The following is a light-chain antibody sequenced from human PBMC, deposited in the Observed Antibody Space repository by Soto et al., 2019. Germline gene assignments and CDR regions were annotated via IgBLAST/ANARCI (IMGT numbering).Light chain of an antibody. V-gene: IGKV3D-15*01. CDR3: QQYNNGTAIT. Sequence: IVMTLAPATLSSSPPYRATLSCRSSQGVRSNLAWYQQKPGQPPRLVISGASTRAPGIQARFSGFGSGTDFTLTISSLQSEDFALYYFQQYNNGTAITFGQGTRLEIK. J-gene: IGKJ5*01. CDR1: QGVRSN. CDR2: GAS.